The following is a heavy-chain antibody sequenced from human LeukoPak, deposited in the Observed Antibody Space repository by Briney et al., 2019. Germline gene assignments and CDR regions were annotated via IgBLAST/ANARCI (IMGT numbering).Heavy chain of an antibody. CDR3: ARDLIGTVARPYYYSSGSYYRPLDY. CDR2: INPNSGGT. J-gene: IGHJ4*02. Sequence: ASVKVSCKASGYTFTGYYMHWVRQAPGQGLEWMGWINPNSGGTNYAQKFQGRVTMTRDTSISTAYMELSRLRSDDTAVYYCARDLIGTVARPYYYSSGSYYRPLDYWGQGTLVTVSS. CDR1: GYTFTGYY. D-gene: IGHD3-10*01. V-gene: IGHV1-2*02.